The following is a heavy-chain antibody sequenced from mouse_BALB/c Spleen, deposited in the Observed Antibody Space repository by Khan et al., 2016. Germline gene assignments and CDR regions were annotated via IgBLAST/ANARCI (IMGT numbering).Heavy chain of an antibody. CDR2: INTHSGVP. Sequence: QIQLVQSGPELKKPGETVRISCKASGYTFTTAGMQWVQKMPGKGLKWIGWINTHSGVPKYAEDFKGRFAFSLETSASTAYLQISNLKDEDSATYFCARSDCDYIDYWGQGTTLTVSS. V-gene: IGHV9-4*02. CDR3: ARSDCDYIDY. CDR1: GYTFTTAG. J-gene: IGHJ2*01. D-gene: IGHD2-4*01.